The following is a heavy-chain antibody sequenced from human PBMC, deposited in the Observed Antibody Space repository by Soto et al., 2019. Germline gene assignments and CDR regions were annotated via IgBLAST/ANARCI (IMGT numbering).Heavy chain of an antibody. V-gene: IGHV3-9*01. D-gene: IGHD2-21*02. Sequence: EVQLVESGGGLVQPGRSLTLSCAASGFAFDDYAMHWVRQSQGRGLEWVSGITWNSRDVGYADSVKGRFTISRDNAKNSVYLQMNSLRAEDSALYYCAKDDFTDRGDDYFDYWGPGTLVTVSS. J-gene: IGHJ4*02. CDR3: AKDDFTDRGDDYFDY. CDR2: ITWNSRDV. CDR1: GFAFDDYA.